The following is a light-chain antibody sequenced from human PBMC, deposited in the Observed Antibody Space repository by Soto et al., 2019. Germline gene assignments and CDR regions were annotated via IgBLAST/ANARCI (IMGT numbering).Light chain of an antibody. CDR3: CSYAGSYTYV. Sequence: QSALTQPASVSGSPGQSITISCTGASSDVGGYNYVSWYQQHPGKAPKLMICEVSNRPSGVPDRFSGSKSGNTASLTISGLQAEDEADYYCCSYAGSYTYVFGTGTKVTVL. CDR1: SSDVGGYNY. V-gene: IGLV2-11*01. CDR2: EVS. J-gene: IGLJ1*01.